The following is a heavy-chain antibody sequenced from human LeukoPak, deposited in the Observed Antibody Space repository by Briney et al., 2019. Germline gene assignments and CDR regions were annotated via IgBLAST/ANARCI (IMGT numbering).Heavy chain of an antibody. CDR3: ARDLTILGVAINWFDP. V-gene: IGHV3-48*04. J-gene: IGHJ5*02. CDR1: GFTFSSYS. D-gene: IGHD3-3*01. Sequence: RGSLRLSSAASGFTFSSYSMNWGREAPGKGLEWGSYISSSSSTIYYTDSVKSRFTISRDNAKNSLYLQMNSLRAEDTAVYYCARDLTILGVAINWFDPWGQGTLVTVSS. CDR2: ISSSSSTI.